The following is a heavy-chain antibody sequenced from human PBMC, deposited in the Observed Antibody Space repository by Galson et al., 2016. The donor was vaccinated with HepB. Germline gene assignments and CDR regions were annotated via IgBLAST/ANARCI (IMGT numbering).Heavy chain of an antibody. J-gene: IGHJ4*02. CDR1: GFTFSDFW. D-gene: IGHD4-17*01. CDR3: ARAHYGVLPLDY. V-gene: IGHV3-33*08. CDR2: IYSDGSKI. Sequence: SLRLSCAASGFTFSDFWMSWARHTPAKGLEWVAFIYSDGSKIYYGNSVKGRFTISRDNSKHTVYLEMNSLRAEDTAVYYCARAHYGVLPLDYWGQGTLVTVSA.